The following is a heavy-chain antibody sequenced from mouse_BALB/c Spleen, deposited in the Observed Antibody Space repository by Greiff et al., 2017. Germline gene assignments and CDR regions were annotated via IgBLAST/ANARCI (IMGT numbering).Heavy chain of an antibody. D-gene: IGHD1-1*01. J-gene: IGHJ2*01. CDR2: ISTYYGNT. Sequence: VQGVESGPELVRPGVSVKISCKGSGYTFTDYAMHWVKQSHAKSLEWIGVISTYYGNTNYNQKFKGKATMTVDKSSSTAYMELARLTSEDSAIYYCARDYGSSYGFDYWGQGTTLTVSS. CDR1: GYTFTDYA. CDR3: ARDYGSSYGFDY. V-gene: IGHV1-67*01.